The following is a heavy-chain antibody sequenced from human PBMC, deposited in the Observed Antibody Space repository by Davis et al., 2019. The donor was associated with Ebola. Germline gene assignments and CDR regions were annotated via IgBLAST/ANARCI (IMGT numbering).Heavy chain of an antibody. J-gene: IGHJ4*02. V-gene: IGHV3-33*01. CDR2: IWYDGSNK. Sequence: PGGSLRLSCAASGFTFSSYGMHWVRQAPGKGLEWVAVIWYDGSNKYYADSVKGRFTISRDNSKNTAYLQMNSLKTEDTAVYYCTSSAVAGTYDYWGQGTLVTVSS. D-gene: IGHD6-19*01. CDR3: TSSAVAGTYDY. CDR1: GFTFSSYG.